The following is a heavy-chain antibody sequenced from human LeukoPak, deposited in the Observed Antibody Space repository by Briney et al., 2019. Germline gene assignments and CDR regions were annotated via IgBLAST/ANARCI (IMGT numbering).Heavy chain of an antibody. J-gene: IGHJ4*02. Sequence: SQTLSLTCTVSGGSIISGSYYWSWIRQPPGKGLEWIGEINHSGSTNYNPSLKSRVTISVDTSKNQFSLKLSSVTAADTAVYYCARALYGDYVDYWGQGTLVTVSS. CDR3: ARALYGDYVDY. CDR2: INHSGST. D-gene: IGHD4-17*01. CDR1: GGSIISGSYY. V-gene: IGHV4-39*07.